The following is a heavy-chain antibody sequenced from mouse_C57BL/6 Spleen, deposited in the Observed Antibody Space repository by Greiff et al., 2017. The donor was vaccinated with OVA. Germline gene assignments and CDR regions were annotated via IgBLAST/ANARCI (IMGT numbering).Heavy chain of an antibody. CDR2: ISSGSSTI. J-gene: IGHJ4*01. D-gene: IGHD2-2*01. CDR1: GFTFSDYG. V-gene: IGHV5-17*01. CDR3: ARPGYDDYAMDY. Sequence: DVKLVESGGGLVKPGGSLKLSCAASGFTFSDYGMHWVRQAPEKGLEWVAYISSGSSTIYYADTVKGRFTISRDNAKNTLFLQMTSLRSEDTAMYYCARPGYDDYAMDYWGQGTSVTVSS.